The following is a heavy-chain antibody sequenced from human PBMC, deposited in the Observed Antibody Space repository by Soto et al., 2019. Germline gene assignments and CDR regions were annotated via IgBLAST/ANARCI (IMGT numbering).Heavy chain of an antibody. V-gene: IGHV3-72*01. CDR1: GFTFSDHY. D-gene: IGHD3-22*01. Sequence: GSLRLSCAASGFTFSDHYMDWVRQAPGKGLEWVGRIRNRANSYTTEYAASVKGRFTISRDDSKNSLYLQMSSLKTEDTAVYYCVRDLTYYYDSSDYRWGQGTLVTVSS. CDR3: VRDLTYYYDSSDYR. J-gene: IGHJ4*02. CDR2: IRNRANSYTT.